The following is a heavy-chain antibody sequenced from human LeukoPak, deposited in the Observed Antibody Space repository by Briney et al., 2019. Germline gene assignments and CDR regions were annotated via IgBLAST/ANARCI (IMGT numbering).Heavy chain of an antibody. CDR2: IYYSGST. J-gene: IGHJ4*02. CDR1: GGSISSSSYY. Sequence: PSETLSLTCTVSGGSISSSSYYWGWIRQPPGKGLEWIGSIYYSGSTYYNPSLKSRVTISVDTSKNQFSLKLSSVTAADTAVYYCARGGITGRNPPFFDYWGQGTLVTVSS. V-gene: IGHV4-39*07. CDR3: ARGGITGRNPPFFDY. D-gene: IGHD1-20*01.